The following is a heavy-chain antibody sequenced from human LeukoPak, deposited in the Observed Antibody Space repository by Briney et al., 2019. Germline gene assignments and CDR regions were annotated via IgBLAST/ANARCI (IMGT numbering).Heavy chain of an antibody. Sequence: GGSLRLSCAASGFTVSSNYMSWVRQAPGKGLEWVSVIYSGGSTYYADSVKGRFTISRDNSKNTLYLQMNSLRAEDTAVYYCGRDVYDSSGYTRFFDYWGQGTLVTVSS. CDR2: IYSGGST. J-gene: IGHJ4*02. D-gene: IGHD3-22*01. CDR3: GRDVYDSSGYTRFFDY. CDR1: GFTVSSNY. V-gene: IGHV3-66*01.